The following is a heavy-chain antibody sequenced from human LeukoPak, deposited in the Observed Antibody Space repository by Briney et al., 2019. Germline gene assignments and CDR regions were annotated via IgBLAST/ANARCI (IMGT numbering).Heavy chain of an antibody. D-gene: IGHD6-13*01. CDR1: GGSFSGYY. J-gene: IGHJ6*03. V-gene: IGHV4-59*01. Sequence: SETLSLTCAVYGGSFSGYYWSWIRQPPGKGLEWIGYIYYSGSTNYNPPLKSRVTISVDTSKNQFSLKLSSVTAADTAVYYCARTYSSSWYSPYYYYYMDVWGKGTTATVSS. CDR2: IYYSGST. CDR3: ARTYSSSWYSPYYYYYMDV.